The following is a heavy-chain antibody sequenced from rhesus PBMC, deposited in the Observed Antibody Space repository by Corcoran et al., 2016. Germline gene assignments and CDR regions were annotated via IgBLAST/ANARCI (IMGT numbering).Heavy chain of an antibody. D-gene: IGHD1-1-1*01. V-gene: IGHV4-73*01. CDR2: IKGYSAST. J-gene: IGHJ4*01. CDR1: GGSISGYYS. Sequence: QVKLQQWGEGLVKSSETLSRPCAVYGGSISGYYSWSWIRPPPGKVREWIGSIKGYSASTTSNPSPKNRVTISRDTSKNQFSLKLSSVTAADTAVYYCARDLAGTYFDYWGQGVLVTVSS. CDR3: ARDLAGTYFDY.